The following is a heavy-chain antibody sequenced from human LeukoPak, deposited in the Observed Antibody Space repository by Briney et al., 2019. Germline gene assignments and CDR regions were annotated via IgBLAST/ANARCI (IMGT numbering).Heavy chain of an antibody. Sequence: APVKVSCKASGYTFTSYAMNWVRQAPGQGLEWMGWINANTGNPTYAQGFTGRFIFSLDTSVSTAYLQISSLKAEDSAIYYCARTIAVAGYMDVWGKGTTVTVSS. CDR2: INANTGNP. J-gene: IGHJ6*03. CDR3: ARTIAVAGYMDV. CDR1: GYTFTSYA. V-gene: IGHV7-4-1*02. D-gene: IGHD6-19*01.